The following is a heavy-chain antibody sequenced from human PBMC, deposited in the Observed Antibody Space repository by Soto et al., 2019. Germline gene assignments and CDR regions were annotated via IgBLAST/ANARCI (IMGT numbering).Heavy chain of an antibody. J-gene: IGHJ5*02. CDR3: AHRDSSGPSPDNGFDP. CDR1: GFSLSTSGVG. CDR2: IYWDDDK. V-gene: IGHV2-5*02. Sequence: QITLKESGPTLVKPTQTLTLTCTFSGFSLSTSGVGVGWILQPPGKALEWLALIYWDDDKRYSPSLKSRLTITTDPSKNQVVLTMTNMDPVDTATYYCAHRDSSGPSPDNGFDPWGQGNLVTVSS. D-gene: IGHD6-25*01.